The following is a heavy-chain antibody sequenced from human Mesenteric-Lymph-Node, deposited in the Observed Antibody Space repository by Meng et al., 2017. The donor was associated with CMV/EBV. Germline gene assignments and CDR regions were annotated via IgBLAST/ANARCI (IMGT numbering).Heavy chain of an antibody. CDR2: ISDSGGRT. CDR3: ARENNWNDAIDY. Sequence: GGSLRLSCAASGFTFSSYAMSWVRQAPGKGLEWVSGISDSGGRTDYADSVKGGFTISRDNAKNSLYLQMNSLRAEDTAVYYCARENNWNDAIDYWGQGTLVTVSS. J-gene: IGHJ4*02. D-gene: IGHD1-1*01. V-gene: IGHV3-23*01. CDR1: GFTFSSYA.